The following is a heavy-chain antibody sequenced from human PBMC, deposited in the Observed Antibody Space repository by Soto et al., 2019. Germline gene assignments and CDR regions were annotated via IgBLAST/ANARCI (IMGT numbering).Heavy chain of an antibody. J-gene: IGHJ5*02. CDR2: SNHSGST. CDR3: ASQGLTGYNWFDP. Sequence: NPSETLSLTCAVYGGSFSGYYWSWIRQPPGKGLEWIGESNHSGSTNYNPSLKSRVTISVDTSKNQFSLKLSSVTAADTAVYYCASQGLTGYNWFDPWGQGTLVT. V-gene: IGHV4-34*01. D-gene: IGHD3-9*01. CDR1: GGSFSGYY.